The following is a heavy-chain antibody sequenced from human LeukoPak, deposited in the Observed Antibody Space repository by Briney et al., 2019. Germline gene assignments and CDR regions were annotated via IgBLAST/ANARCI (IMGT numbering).Heavy chain of an antibody. CDR2: INPNSGGT. V-gene: IGHV1-2*02. Sequence: ASVKVSCKASGYTSTGYYMHWVRQAPGQGLEWMGWINPNSGGTNYAQKFQGRVTMTRDTSISTAYMELSRLRSDDTAVYYCARERIMITFGGVIGDDYWGQGTLVTVSS. CDR1: GYTSTGYY. CDR3: ARERIMITFGGVIGDDY. D-gene: IGHD3-16*01. J-gene: IGHJ4*02.